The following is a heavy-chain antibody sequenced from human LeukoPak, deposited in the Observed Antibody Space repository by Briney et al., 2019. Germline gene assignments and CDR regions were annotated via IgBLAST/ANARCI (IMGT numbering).Heavy chain of an antibody. CDR1: GYTFSSHG. J-gene: IGHJ4*02. CDR3: AKVSVCYGCYLDY. CDR2: INGAGDNT. Sequence: GGSLRLSCAASGYTFSSHGLTWVRQAPGKGLERVSTINGAGDNTYYAETVKGRFTISRDNSKNTLYLQMHSLRAEDTAIYYCAKVSVCYGCYLDYWGQGTLVTVS. D-gene: IGHD3-16*01. V-gene: IGHV3-23*01.